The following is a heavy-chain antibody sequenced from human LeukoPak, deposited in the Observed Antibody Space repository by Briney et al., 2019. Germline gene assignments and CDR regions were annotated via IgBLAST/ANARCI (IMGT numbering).Heavy chain of an antibody. Sequence: PGGSLRLSCSASRFTFIRYAMRWVRQAPGEGVEYVSAISSNGGSTYYADSVRGRFTISRDNAKKSLYLQMDSLRDDGTAVYNTARAYGSGSHGYWGQGTLVTVSS. D-gene: IGHD3-10*01. CDR3: ARAYGSGSHGY. CDR1: RFTFIRYA. V-gene: IGHV3-64*04. CDR2: ISSNGGST. J-gene: IGHJ4*02.